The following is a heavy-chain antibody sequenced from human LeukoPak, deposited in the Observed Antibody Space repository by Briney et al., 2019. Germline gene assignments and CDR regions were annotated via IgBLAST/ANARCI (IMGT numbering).Heavy chain of an antibody. CDR3: AKGVVVAPDVTPFDY. CDR2: INRDGSST. Sequence: PGGSLRLSCAASGIIFSNYWMHWVRQAPGKGLVWVSRINRDGSSTSYADSVKGRFTISRDNAKNTLYLQMNSLRAEDTAVYYCAKGVVVAPDVTPFDYWGQGTLVTVSS. CDR1: GIIFSNYW. V-gene: IGHV3-74*01. J-gene: IGHJ4*02. D-gene: IGHD2-2*01.